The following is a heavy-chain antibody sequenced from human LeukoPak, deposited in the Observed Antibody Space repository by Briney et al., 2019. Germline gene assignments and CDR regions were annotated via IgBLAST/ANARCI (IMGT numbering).Heavy chain of an antibody. J-gene: IGHJ4*02. D-gene: IGHD2-2*02. Sequence: RASVKVSCKASGYTFTSHDINWVRQAAGQGLEWMGWMNPNSGNTGYAQKFQGRVTMTRNTSISTAYMELSSLRSEDTAVYYCARGLRGNRNTHLRYWGQGTLVTVSS. CDR2: MNPNSGNT. CDR1: GYTFTSHD. CDR3: ARGLRGNRNTHLRY. V-gene: IGHV1-8*01.